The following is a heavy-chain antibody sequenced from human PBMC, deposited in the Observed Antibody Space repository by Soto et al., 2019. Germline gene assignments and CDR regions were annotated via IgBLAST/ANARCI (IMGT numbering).Heavy chain of an antibody. CDR1: GFAFSSYG. CDR2: ISYDGSLQ. D-gene: IGHD5-18*01. Sequence: QAQLVESGGGVVQPGRSLRLSCAASGFAFSSYGMHWVRQDRGTGLEWVAVISYDGSLQHYADSVKGRFTISRDNSKNMVLLQRGSLRAEDTAVYYCVSDRGYGHASAPYSWGQGTLVSVSS. CDR3: VSDRGYGHASAPYS. J-gene: IGHJ4*02. V-gene: IGHV3-30*03.